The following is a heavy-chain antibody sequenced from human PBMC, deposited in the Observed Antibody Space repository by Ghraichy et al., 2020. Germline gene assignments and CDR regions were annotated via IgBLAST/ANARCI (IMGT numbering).Heavy chain of an antibody. Sequence: SQTLSLTCTVYGGSFSGYYWSWIRQPPGRGLEWIAEINHSGSTNYNPSLKSRVTISVDTSKNQFFLKLSSVTAADTAVYYCARGQHLRYNYLYYYGMDVWGQGTTVTVSS. V-gene: IGHV4-34*01. CDR2: INHSGST. CDR3: ARGQHLRYNYLYYYGMDV. D-gene: IGHD5-18*01. CDR1: GGSFSGYY. J-gene: IGHJ6*02.